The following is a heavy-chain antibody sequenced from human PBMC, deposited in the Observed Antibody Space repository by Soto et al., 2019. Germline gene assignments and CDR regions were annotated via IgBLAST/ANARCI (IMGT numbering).Heavy chain of an antibody. V-gene: IGHV3-23*04. CDR3: XXXXXPXNGVWDYFDI. CDR2: VGGSNDDK. J-gene: IGHJ3*02. Sequence: DVNLVQSGGGSVQPGGSLRLSCVASGFDFSDYAMSWVRQTPGKGLQWVSGVGGSNDDKNYADFVRDRFDVSRDNSKKTLYLQINSLRGEXXGXXXXXXXXXPXNGVWDYFDIWGQGTRVTVSS. CDR1: GFDFSDYA. D-gene: IGHD2-8*01.